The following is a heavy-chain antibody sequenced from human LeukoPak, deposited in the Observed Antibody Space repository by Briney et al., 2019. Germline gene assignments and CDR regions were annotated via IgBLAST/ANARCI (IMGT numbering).Heavy chain of an antibody. CDR1: GGSISSYY. J-gene: IGHJ1*01. D-gene: IGHD6-13*01. Sequence: SETLSLTCTVSGGSISSYYWSWIGQPAGKRLEWIGRIYTSGSTNYNPSLKSRVTMSVDTSKSQFSLKLSSVTAADTAVYYCASVVASAAGTLARHWGQGTLVTVSS. CDR2: IYTSGST. CDR3: ASVVASAAGTLARH. V-gene: IGHV4-4*07.